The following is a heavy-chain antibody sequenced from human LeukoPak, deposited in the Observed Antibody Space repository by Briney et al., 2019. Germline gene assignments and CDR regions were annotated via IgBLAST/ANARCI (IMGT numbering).Heavy chain of an antibody. CDR3: ARHRAYSSSSPFDY. CDR2: IYYTGST. V-gene: IGHV4-59*08. CDR1: DFSISSLY. J-gene: IGHJ4*02. D-gene: IGHD6-6*01. Sequence: KSSETLSLTCSVSDFSISSLYWSLIRQPPEKGLEWIGYIYYTGSTNYNPSLNSRVTMFVDMSKNQCSLTLSSVTAADPAVYYCARHRAYSSSSPFDYWGQGTLVTVSS.